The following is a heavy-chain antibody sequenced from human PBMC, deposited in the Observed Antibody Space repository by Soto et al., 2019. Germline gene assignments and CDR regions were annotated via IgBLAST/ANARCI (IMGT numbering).Heavy chain of an antibody. CDR1: GFTLSSYA. Sequence: EVQFLESGGGLVQPGGSLRLSCAASGFTLSSYAMRWVRQAPVKGLEWVSSISGSGGSTYYADSVKGRFTISRDNSKNTLYLQMNSLRAEDTAIYYCAKKSGSYFDYWGQGTLVTVSS. D-gene: IGHD1-26*01. V-gene: IGHV3-23*01. J-gene: IGHJ4*02. CDR3: AKKSGSYFDY. CDR2: ISGSGGST.